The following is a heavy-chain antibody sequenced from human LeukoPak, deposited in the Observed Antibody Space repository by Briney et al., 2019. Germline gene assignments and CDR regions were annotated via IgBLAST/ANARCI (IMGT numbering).Heavy chain of an antibody. J-gene: IGHJ4*02. D-gene: IGHD3-3*01. CDR3: ARGAPRITIFGVVTYFDY. CDR2: IIPIFGTA. Sequence: SVKVSCXASGGTFSSYAISWVRQAPGQGLEWMGGIIPIFGTANYAQKFQGRVTITADESTSTAYMELSSLRSEDTAVYYCARGAPRITIFGVVTYFDYWGQGTLVTVSS. V-gene: IGHV1-69*01. CDR1: GGTFSSYA.